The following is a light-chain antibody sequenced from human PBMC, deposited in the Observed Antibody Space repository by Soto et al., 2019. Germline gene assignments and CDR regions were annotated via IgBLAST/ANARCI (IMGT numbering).Light chain of an antibody. Sequence: QSVLTQPPSVSAAPGQTVTISCSGSSSNIGNNYVSWYQQLPGTAPKLLIYDNNKRPSGIPDRSSGSKSGTSATLGITGLQTGDEAEYYCGTWDSSLSAYVFGTGTKVTVL. CDR2: DNN. CDR1: SSNIGNNY. J-gene: IGLJ1*01. CDR3: GTWDSSLSAYV. V-gene: IGLV1-51*01.